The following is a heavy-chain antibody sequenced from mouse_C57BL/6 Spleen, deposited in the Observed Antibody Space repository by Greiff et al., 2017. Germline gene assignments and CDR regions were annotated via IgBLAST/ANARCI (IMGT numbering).Heavy chain of an antibody. CDR3: AREELNWVYFDY. CDR1: GYAFSSYW. V-gene: IGHV1-80*01. Sequence: VQLQESGAELVKPGASVKISCKASGYAFSSYWMNWVKQRPGKGLEWIGQIYPGDGDTNYNGKFKGKATLTADKSSSTAYMQLSSLTSEDSAVYFCAREELNWVYFDYWGQVTTLTVSS. CDR2: IYPGDGDT. D-gene: IGHD1-3*01. J-gene: IGHJ2*01.